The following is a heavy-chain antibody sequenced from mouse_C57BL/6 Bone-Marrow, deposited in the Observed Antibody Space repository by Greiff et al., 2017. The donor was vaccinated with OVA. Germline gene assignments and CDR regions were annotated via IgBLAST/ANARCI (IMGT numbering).Heavy chain of an antibody. CDR1: GFSLSTSGMG. J-gene: IGHJ1*03. CDR3: ARRALGSLYWYFDV. Sequence: QVTLKESGPGILQSSQTLSLTCSFSGFSLSTSGMGVGWIRQPSGKGLEWLAHISWDDDKRYNPSLKSRLTISKDTSRNQVFLKITSVDTADTATYDGARRALGSLYWYFDVWGTGTTVTVSS. D-gene: IGHD4-1*01. CDR2: ISWDDDK. V-gene: IGHV8-12*01.